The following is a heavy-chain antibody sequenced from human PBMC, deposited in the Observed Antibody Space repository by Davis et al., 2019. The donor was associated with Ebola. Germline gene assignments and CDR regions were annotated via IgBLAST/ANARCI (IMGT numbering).Heavy chain of an antibody. CDR1: GGSISSSNW. D-gene: IGHD3-22*01. V-gene: IGHV4-4*02. CDR3: ASQFTTYYYDSSGYYDY. Sequence: SETLSLTCAVSGGSISSSNWWSWVRQPPGKGLEWIGEIYYSGSTYYNPSLKSRVTISVDTSKNQFSLKLSSVTAADTAVYYCASQFTTYYYDSSGYYDYWGQGTLVTVSS. J-gene: IGHJ4*02. CDR2: IYYSGST.